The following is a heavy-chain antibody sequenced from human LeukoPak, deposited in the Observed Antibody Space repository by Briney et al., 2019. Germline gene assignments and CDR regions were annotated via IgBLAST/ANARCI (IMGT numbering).Heavy chain of an antibody. V-gene: IGHV4-38-2*01. CDR2: VYHSGST. CDR1: DYSISSHNY. Sequence: SVTLSLTCAVSDYSISSHNYWGWIRQPPGKGLEWIGSVYHSGSTHYSPSLKSRVTISVDTSKNQFSLKLSSVTAADTAVYYCARNDSSGYFDYWGQGTLVTVSS. J-gene: IGHJ4*02. CDR3: ARNDSSGYFDY. D-gene: IGHD3-22*01.